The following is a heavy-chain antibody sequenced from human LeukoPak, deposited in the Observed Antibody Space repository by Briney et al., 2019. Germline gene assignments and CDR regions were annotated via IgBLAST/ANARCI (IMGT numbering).Heavy chain of an antibody. CDR1: GGSISSSSYY. J-gene: IGHJ5*02. D-gene: IGHD5-18*01. CDR3: ARSWIHGWFDP. Sequence: SETLSLTCTVSGGSISSSSYYWGWIRQPPGKGLEWIGSIYYSGSTYYNPSLKSRVTISVDTSENQFSLKLSSVTAADTAVYYCARSWIHGWFDPWGQGTLVTVSS. V-gene: IGHV4-39*01. CDR2: IYYSGST.